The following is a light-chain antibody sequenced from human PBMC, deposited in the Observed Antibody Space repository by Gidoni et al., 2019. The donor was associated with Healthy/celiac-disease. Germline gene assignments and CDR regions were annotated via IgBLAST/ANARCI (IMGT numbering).Light chain of an antibody. J-gene: IGLJ1*01. CDR3: AAWDDSLNGHV. Sequence: QSVLTQPPSASGTPGQRVTISCSGSSSNIGSNTVNLYQQLPGTAPKLLLYSNNQRPSGVPDRFSGSKSGTSASLAISGLQSEDEADYYCAAWDDSLNGHVFGTGTKVTVL. V-gene: IGLV1-44*01. CDR1: SSNIGSNT. CDR2: SNN.